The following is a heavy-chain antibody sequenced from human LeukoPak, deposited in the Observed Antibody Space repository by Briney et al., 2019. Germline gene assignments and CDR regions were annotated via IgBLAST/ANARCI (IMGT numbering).Heavy chain of an antibody. V-gene: IGHV1-2*03. CDR2: IDPDSGDS. CDR1: GYTFTGYY. Sequence: LGASVKVSCKASGYTFTGYYIHWVRQAPGQGLERMAWIDPDSGDSYSAPKFQGRVTMTRDTSISTASMEVSWLSSDDTAVYYCATGVATAFTYWGQGTLVTVSS. CDR3: ATGVATAFTY. D-gene: IGHD5-12*01. J-gene: IGHJ4*02.